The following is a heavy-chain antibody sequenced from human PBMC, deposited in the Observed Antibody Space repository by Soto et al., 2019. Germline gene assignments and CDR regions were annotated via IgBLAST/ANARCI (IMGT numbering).Heavy chain of an antibody. J-gene: IGHJ4*02. V-gene: IGHV1-3*01. Sequence: ASVKVSCKASGYTFTSYAMQWVRQAPGQRLEWLGWINAGNGNRKYSQRFQGRVTITRDTSASTAYMELSSLRSEDTAVYYCARGPGGPDGPGDYWGQGTLVTAPQ. CDR3: ARGPGGPDGPGDY. CDR2: INAGNGNR. CDR1: GYTFTSYA. D-gene: IGHD2-15*01.